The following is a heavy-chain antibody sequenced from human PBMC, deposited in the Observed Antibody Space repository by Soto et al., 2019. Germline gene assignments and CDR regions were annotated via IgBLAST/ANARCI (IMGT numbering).Heavy chain of an antibody. Sequence: SETLSLTCAVSGGSISSGGYSWSWIRQPPGKGLEWIGYIYHSGSTYYNPSLKSRVTISVDRSKNQFSLKLSSVTAADTAVYYCARGSLPYCSGGSCYPGGFDYWGQGTLVTVSS. CDR2: IYHSGST. V-gene: IGHV4-30-2*01. J-gene: IGHJ4*02. D-gene: IGHD2-15*01. CDR1: GGSISSGGYS. CDR3: ARGSLPYCSGGSCYPGGFDY.